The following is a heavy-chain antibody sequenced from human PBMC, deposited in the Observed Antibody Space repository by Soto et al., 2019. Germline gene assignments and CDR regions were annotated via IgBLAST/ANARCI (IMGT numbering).Heavy chain of an antibody. D-gene: IGHD6-19*01. CDR3: AKEALTVDGNNFDS. CDR2: ISGSGAGT. V-gene: IGHV3-23*01. CDR1: GFTFTTYA. J-gene: IGHJ4*02. Sequence: EIELLESGGGLVQPGGSLRLSCAASGFTFTTYAMGWVRQAPGKGLEWVSSISGSGAGTFYADSVKGRFTISRDNAKKMVYLQMNGLRADDTAVYYCAKEALTVDGNNFDSWGQGTLVTVSS.